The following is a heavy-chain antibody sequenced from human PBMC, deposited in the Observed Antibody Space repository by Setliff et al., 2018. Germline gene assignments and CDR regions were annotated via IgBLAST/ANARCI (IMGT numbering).Heavy chain of an antibody. Sequence: KVSCKASGGTFDNFAITWMRQAPGQGLEWMGRIFPKFGTANYAQKFQDRVAITADESTSTGYMEINGLTSEDTAVYYCARDWRHSGMSWANYFDPWGQGTVVTVSS. J-gene: IGHJ5*02. D-gene: IGHD3-10*01. CDR3: ARDWRHSGMSWANYFDP. CDR1: GGTFDNFA. CDR2: IFPKFGTA. V-gene: IGHV1-69*15.